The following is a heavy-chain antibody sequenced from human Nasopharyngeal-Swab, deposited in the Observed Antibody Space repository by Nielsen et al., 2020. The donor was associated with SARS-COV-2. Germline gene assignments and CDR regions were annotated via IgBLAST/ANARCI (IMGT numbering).Heavy chain of an antibody. CDR2: IYYSGST. Sequence: VRQMPGKGLEWIGSIYYSGSTYYNPSLKSRVTLSVDTSKNQFSLKLSSVTAADTAVYYCASHRRGYSEDYGMDVWGQGTTVTVSS. V-gene: IGHV4-39*01. D-gene: IGHD5-18*01. CDR3: ASHRRGYSEDYGMDV. J-gene: IGHJ6*02.